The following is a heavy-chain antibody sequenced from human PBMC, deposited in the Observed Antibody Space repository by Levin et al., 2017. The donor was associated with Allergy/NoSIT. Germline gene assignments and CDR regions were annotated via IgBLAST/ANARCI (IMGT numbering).Heavy chain of an antibody. D-gene: IGHD4-17*01. CDR1: GYTFTGYY. CDR3: ARNDYGDYPGPDY. J-gene: IGHJ4*02. Sequence: ASVKVSCKASGYTFTGYYMHWVRQAPGQGLEWMGWINPNSGGTNYAQKFQGRVTMTRDTSISTAYMELSRLRSDDTAVYYCARNDYGDYPGPDYWGQGTLVTVSS. V-gene: IGHV1-2*02. CDR2: INPNSGGT.